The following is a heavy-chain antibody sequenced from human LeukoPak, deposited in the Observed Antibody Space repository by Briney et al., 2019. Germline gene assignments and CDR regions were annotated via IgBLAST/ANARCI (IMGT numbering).Heavy chain of an antibody. CDR2: IYSGGST. Sequence: GGSLRLSCAASGFTVSTNYMSWVRQAPGKGLEGVSVIYSGGSTYYADSVKGRFTISRDNSKNTLYLQMNSLRAEDTAVYYCARDSAAGTHYYYMDVWGKGTTVTVSS. J-gene: IGHJ6*03. CDR1: GFTVSTNY. D-gene: IGHD6-13*01. V-gene: IGHV3-53*01. CDR3: ARDSAAGTHYYYMDV.